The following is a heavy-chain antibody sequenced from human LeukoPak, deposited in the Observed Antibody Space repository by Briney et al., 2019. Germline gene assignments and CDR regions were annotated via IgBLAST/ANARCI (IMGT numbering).Heavy chain of an antibody. Sequence: ASVKVSCKASGYTFTGFYIHWVRQAPGQGLEWMGWINTNTGNPTYAQGFTGRFVFSLDTFVSTAYLQISSLKAEDTAVYYCASRWPVVPAAVRDFDYWGQGTLVTVSS. CDR2: INTNTGNP. CDR1: GYTFTGFY. V-gene: IGHV7-4-1*02. D-gene: IGHD2-2*02. J-gene: IGHJ4*02. CDR3: ASRWPVVPAAVRDFDY.